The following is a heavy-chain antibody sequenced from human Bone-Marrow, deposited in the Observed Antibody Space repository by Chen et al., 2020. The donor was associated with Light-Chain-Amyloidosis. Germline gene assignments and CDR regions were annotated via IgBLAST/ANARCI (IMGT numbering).Heavy chain of an antibody. V-gene: IGHV4-61*02. J-gene: IGHJ5*01. Sequence: GSGPGLVKPSQTLSLTCSVSGASMTNGSHYWSWIRLPAGKGLEWIGRIYTSGNTNYSPSLKSRVTISVNTAKNQFSLNLTSVTATDTAVYYCVRDVMSTTGHRWFESWGQGTVVTVS. CDR2: IYTSGNT. CDR1: GASMTNGSHY. D-gene: IGHD1-26*01. CDR3: VRDVMSTTGHRWFES.